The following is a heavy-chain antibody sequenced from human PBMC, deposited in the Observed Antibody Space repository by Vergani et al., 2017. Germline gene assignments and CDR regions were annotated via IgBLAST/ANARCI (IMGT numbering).Heavy chain of an antibody. D-gene: IGHD2/OR15-2a*01. CDR1: VFRFDEYA. V-gene: IGHV3-9*01. Sequence: EEKLVESGGGLVQPGRSLRLSCEASVFRFDEYAMHWVRRVPGKGLEWVSGVSWNSETIRYADSVKGRFTISRDNAKSSLYLQMDSLRTEDTAVYFCANSVIAGNVGVAYFGMDVWGRGTTVTVSS. CDR3: ANSVIAGNVGVAYFGMDV. CDR2: VSWNSETI. J-gene: IGHJ6*02.